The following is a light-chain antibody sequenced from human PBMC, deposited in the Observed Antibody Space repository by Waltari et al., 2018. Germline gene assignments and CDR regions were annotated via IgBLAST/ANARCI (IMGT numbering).Light chain of an antibody. V-gene: IGLV2-23*01. J-gene: IGLJ1*01. CDR2: EGS. Sequence: QSALTQPASVSGSPGQSITISCTGTSSDVGSYNLVSWYQQHPGKAPKLMLIEGSKRPSGVSNRFAGSKSGNTASLTISGLQAEDEADYYCCSYAGSSTFNYVFGTGTKVTVL. CDR1: SSDVGSYNL. CDR3: CSYAGSSTFNYV.